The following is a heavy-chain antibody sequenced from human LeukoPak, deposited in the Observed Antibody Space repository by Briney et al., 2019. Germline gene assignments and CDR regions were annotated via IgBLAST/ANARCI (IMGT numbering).Heavy chain of an antibody. CDR3: ARAYCGGDCYTWWLDP. Sequence: GASVKVSCTASGYTFTIYGISWVRQAPGQGLEWMGWISAYNGNTNYAQKLQGRVTMTTDTSTSTAYMELRSLRSDDTAVYYCARAYCGGDCYTWWLDPWGQGTLVTVSS. V-gene: IGHV1-18*01. CDR1: GYTFTIYG. J-gene: IGHJ5*02. CDR2: ISAYNGNT. D-gene: IGHD2-21*02.